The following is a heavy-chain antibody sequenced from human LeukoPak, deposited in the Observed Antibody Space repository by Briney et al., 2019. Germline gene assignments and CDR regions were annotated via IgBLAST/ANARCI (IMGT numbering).Heavy chain of an antibody. CDR2: IIPIFGTA. Sequence: SVKVSCKASGRTFSSSAISWVRQAPGQGLEWRGGIIPIFGTANHAQSFQGRVTNTADESTSTAYMELSSLRSEDTAAYYCARSLWSGYYHYYYCYMDVWGKGTTVTVSS. V-gene: IGHV1-69*13. J-gene: IGHJ6*03. D-gene: IGHD3-3*01. CDR1: GRTFSSSA. CDR3: ARSLWSGYYHYYYCYMDV.